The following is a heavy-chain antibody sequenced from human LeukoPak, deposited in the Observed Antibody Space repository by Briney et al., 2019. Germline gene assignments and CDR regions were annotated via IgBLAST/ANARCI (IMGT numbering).Heavy chain of an antibody. J-gene: IGHJ4*02. Sequence: GGSLRLSCAASGFTFDDYAMHWVRQAPGKGLEWVSGISGNSGSIGYADSVKGRFTISRDNSKNTLYLQMNSLRAEDTAVYYCAKEASRITIFGVVTAPNYFDYWGQGTLVAVSS. CDR2: ISGNSGSI. V-gene: IGHV3-9*01. CDR1: GFTFDDYA. D-gene: IGHD3-3*01. CDR3: AKEASRITIFGVVTAPNYFDY.